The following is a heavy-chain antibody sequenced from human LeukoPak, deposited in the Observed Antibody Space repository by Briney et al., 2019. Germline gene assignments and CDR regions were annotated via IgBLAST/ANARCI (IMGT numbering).Heavy chain of an antibody. J-gene: IGHJ4*02. CDR2: ISLRGSPV. V-gene: IGHV3-48*02. D-gene: IGHD3-16*01. CDR3: TRGPYYGDY. CDR1: GLTFSAYS. Sequence: GGSLRLSCVASGLTFSAYSMNWVRQAPGKGLEWISYISLRGSPVYYAESVRGRFSISRDNAKNSLSLQMNSLRDDDTALYYCTRGPYYGDYWGQGTLVTVSS.